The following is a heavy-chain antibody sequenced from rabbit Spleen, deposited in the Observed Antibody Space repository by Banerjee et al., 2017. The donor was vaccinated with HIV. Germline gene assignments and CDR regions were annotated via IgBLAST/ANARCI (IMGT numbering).Heavy chain of an antibody. Sequence: QEQLEESGGDLVKPEGSLTLTCTASGVSFSISSYMCWVRQAPGKGLEWIACIDAGSSAFTYFATWAKGRFTISKTSSTTVTLQMTRLTAADTATYFCARDTSSSFSSYGMDLWGQGTLVTVS. CDR1: GVSFSISSY. CDR2: IDAGSSAFT. J-gene: IGHJ6*01. V-gene: IGHV1S45*01. CDR3: ARDTSSSFSSYGMDL. D-gene: IGHD1-1*01.